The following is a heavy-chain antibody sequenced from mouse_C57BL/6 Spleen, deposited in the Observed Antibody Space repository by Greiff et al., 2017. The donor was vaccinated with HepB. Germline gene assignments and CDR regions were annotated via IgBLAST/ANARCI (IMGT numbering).Heavy chain of an antibody. V-gene: IGHV1-50*01. J-gene: IGHJ4*01. D-gene: IGHD2-14*01. CDR2: IDPSDSYT. Sequence: QVQLQQPGAELVKPGASVKLSCKASGYTFTSYWMQWVKQRPGQGLEWIGEIDPSDSYTNYNQKFKGKATLTVATSSSTAYMQLSSLTSEDSAVFYCARWGTGAMDYWGQGTSVTVSS. CDR3: ARWGTGAMDY. CDR1: GYTFTSYW.